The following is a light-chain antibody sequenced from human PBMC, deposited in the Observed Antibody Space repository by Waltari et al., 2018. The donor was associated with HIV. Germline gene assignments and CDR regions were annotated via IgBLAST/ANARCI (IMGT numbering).Light chain of an antibody. Sequence: QSALTQPASVSGSPGQSITVSCTGTSSDVGAYNYVSWYQQTPGTAPKLVIYEVSYRPSGISNRFSGSKSGNTASLTISGLQTEDEADYYCSPFTTTSTLLFGGGTKVTVL. V-gene: IGLV2-14*01. J-gene: IGLJ2*01. CDR3: SPFTTTSTLL. CDR2: EVS. CDR1: SSDVGAYNY.